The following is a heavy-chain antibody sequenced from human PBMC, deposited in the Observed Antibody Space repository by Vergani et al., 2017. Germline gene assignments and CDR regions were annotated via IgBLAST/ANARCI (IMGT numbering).Heavy chain of an antibody. CDR1: GGSISSGGYS. D-gene: IGHD4-17*01. CDR2: IYHSGST. J-gene: IGHJ4*02. Sequence: QVQLQESGPGLVKPSQTLALICAVSGGSISSGGYSWSWIRQPPGKGLEWIGYIYHSGSTYYNPSLKSRVTISVDRSKNQFSLKLSSVTAADTAVYYCARGGRXFGDHDLGGFFDYWGQGTLVTVSS. V-gene: IGHV4-30-2*01. CDR3: ARGGRXFGDHDLGGFFDY.